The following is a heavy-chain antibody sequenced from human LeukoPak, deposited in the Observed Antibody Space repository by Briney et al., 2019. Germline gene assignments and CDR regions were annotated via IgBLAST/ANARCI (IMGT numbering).Heavy chain of an antibody. CDR3: AEVGSGWYQIDY. CDR2: IRYDGTSQ. V-gene: IGHV3-30*02. D-gene: IGHD6-19*01. Sequence: GGSLRLSCATSGFTLSIYGMHWVRQAPGKGLEWVAFIRYDGTSQYYADSVKGRFTISRDNSKNTLYLQMNSLRAEDTAVYYCAEVGSGWYQIDYWGQGTLVTVSS. J-gene: IGHJ4*02. CDR1: GFTLSIYG.